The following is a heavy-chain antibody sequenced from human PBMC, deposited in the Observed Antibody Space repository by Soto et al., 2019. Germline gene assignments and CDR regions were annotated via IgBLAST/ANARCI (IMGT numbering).Heavy chain of an antibody. V-gene: IGHV5-51*01. J-gene: IGHJ4*02. Sequence: GLEWMGIIFPRDSDTRYRPSFQGQVTISADRSTTTAYLQWYSLKASDTAMYYCARSYYDSSGYYYDMDYWGQGTLVTVSS. CDR2: IFPRDSDT. D-gene: IGHD3-22*01. CDR3: ARSYYDSSGYYYDMDY.